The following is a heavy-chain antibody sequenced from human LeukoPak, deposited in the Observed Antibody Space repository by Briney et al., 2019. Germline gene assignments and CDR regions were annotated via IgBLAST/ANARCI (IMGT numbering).Heavy chain of an antibody. Sequence: GASVKVSCKASGGTLSSYAISWVRQAPGQGLEWMGRIIPILGIANYAQKFQGRVTITADKSTSTAYMELSSLRSEDTAVYYCAREVKWELKTFDYWGQGTLVTVSS. CDR1: GGTLSSYA. D-gene: IGHD1-26*01. J-gene: IGHJ4*02. CDR2: IIPILGIA. CDR3: AREVKWELKTFDY. V-gene: IGHV1-69*04.